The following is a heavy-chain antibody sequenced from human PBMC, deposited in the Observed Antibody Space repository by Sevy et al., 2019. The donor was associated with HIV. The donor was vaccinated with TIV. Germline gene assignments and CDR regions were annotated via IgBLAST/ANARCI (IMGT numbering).Heavy chain of an antibody. CDR1: GGSISSYF. J-gene: IGHJ4*02. CDR3: ARDSTTRPRVLDY. CDR2: IYFTGNT. Sequence: SETLSLTCSVSGGSISSYFWTWVRQSLGKGLEWIGNIYFTGNTDYSPSLKSRVTLSLDTSKSQFSLTLKSVTAADTAIYFCARDSTTRPRVLDYWGQGTLVTVSS. D-gene: IGHD1-1*01. V-gene: IGHV4-59*01.